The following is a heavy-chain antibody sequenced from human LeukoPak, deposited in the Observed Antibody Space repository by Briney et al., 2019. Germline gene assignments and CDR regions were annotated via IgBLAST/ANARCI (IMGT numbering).Heavy chain of an antibody. Sequence: GGSLRLSCAASGFTFSDYYMSWIRQAPGKGLEWVSYISSSGSTIYYADSVKGRFTISRDNAKNSLYLQMNSLRAEDTAVYYCASKIAAAGSDYYYYCGMDVWGQGTTVTVSS. J-gene: IGHJ6*02. D-gene: IGHD6-13*01. V-gene: IGHV3-11*01. CDR1: GFTFSDYY. CDR3: ASKIAAAGSDYYYYCGMDV. CDR2: ISSSGSTI.